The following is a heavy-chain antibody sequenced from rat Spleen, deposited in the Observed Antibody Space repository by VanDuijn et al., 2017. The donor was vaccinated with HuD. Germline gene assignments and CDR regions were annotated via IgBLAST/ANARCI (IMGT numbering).Heavy chain of an antibody. Sequence: EVQLVESDGGLVQPGRSLKLSCAASGFTVSDYYMAWVRQAPTEGLEWVATFSYDGSTTYYRASVKGRFTISRDNAKSTLYLQMDRLRSEDTATYYCARRDFSSFIYAFVDYWGQGVMVTVSS. CDR1: GFTVSDYY. J-gene: IGHJ2*01. V-gene: IGHV5-29*01. CDR2: FSYDGSTT. D-gene: IGHD1-2*01. CDR3: ARRDFSSFIYAFVDY.